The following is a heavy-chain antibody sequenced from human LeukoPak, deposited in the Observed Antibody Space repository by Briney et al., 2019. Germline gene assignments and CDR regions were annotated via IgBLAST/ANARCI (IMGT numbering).Heavy chain of an antibody. Sequence: PGRSLRLSCTASGFTFGDYAMSWVRQAPGKGLEWVDFIRSKAYGGTTEYAASVKGRFTISRDDSKSIAYLQMNSLKTEDTAVYYCTSWCSGSSCPGPDAFDIWGQGTMVTVSS. D-gene: IGHD6-13*01. J-gene: IGHJ3*02. CDR3: TSWCSGSSCPGPDAFDI. V-gene: IGHV3-49*04. CDR2: IRSKAYGGTT. CDR1: GFTFGDYA.